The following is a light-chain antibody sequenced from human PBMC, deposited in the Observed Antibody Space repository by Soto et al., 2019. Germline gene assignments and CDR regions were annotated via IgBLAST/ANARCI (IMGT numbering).Light chain of an antibody. Sequence: QSVLTRPASVSGSPGQSITISCTGISSDVGSYNLVSWYQQHPGKAPKVMIYEGSKRPSGVSNRFSGSKSGNTASLTISGLQAEDEADYYCCSYAGSSTYVFGTGTKVTVL. CDR3: CSYAGSSTYV. J-gene: IGLJ1*01. CDR2: EGS. V-gene: IGLV2-23*01. CDR1: SSDVGSYNL.